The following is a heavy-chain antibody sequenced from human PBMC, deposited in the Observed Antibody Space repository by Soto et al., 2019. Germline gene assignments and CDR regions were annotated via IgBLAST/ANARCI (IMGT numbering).Heavy chain of an antibody. Sequence: EVQLVESGGGLVKPGGSLRLSCAASGFTFSSYSMNWVRQAPGKGLEWVSSISSSSSYIYYADSVKGRFTSSRDNAKNSLYLQMNSLRAEDTAVYYCAREGGRWIQLSDYWGQGTLVTVSS. D-gene: IGHD5-18*01. CDR3: AREGGRWIQLSDY. CDR1: GFTFSSYS. V-gene: IGHV3-21*01. J-gene: IGHJ4*02. CDR2: ISSSSSYI.